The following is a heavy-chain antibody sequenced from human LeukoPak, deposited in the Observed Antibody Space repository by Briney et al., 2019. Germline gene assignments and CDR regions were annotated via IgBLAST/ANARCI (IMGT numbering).Heavy chain of an antibody. CDR1: GGTFSSYA. V-gene: IGHV1-69*01. Sequence: GSSVKVSCKASGGTFSSYAISWVRQAPGQGLEWMGGIIPIFGTANYAQKFQGRVTITADESTSTAYMELSSLRSEDTAVYYCASVVPAAIEAYYYGMDVWGQGTTVTVSS. CDR3: ASVVPAAIEAYYYGMDV. D-gene: IGHD2-2*02. CDR2: IIPIFGTA. J-gene: IGHJ6*02.